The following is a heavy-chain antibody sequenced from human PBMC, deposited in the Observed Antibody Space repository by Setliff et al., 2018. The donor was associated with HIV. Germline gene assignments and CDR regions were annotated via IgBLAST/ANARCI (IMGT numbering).Heavy chain of an antibody. CDR3: AIHERITMLVVVIEYFDF. CDR2: ISYSGST. Sequence: SETLSLTCSVSGGSISSSSYYWGWIRQPPGKGLEWIGSISYSGSTYYYPSLKSRVTISVDTSKIQSSLTLSSVTAADTAVYYCAIHERITMLVVVIEYFDFWGQGTLVTVSS. J-gene: IGHJ4*02. CDR1: GGSISSSSYY. D-gene: IGHD3-22*01. V-gene: IGHV4-39*01.